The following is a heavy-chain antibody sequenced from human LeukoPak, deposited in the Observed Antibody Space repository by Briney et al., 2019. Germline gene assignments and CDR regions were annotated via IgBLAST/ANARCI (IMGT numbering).Heavy chain of an antibody. CDR1: GGSISSYY. J-gene: IGHJ4*02. D-gene: IGHD1-1*01. Sequence: SETLSLTCNVSGGSISSYYWSWIRQPPGKGLEWIGNIYYSGSTNYNPSLKSRVSISVDTSKNQFSLKLSSETAADTAVYYCARGGNEMERLGDFDYWGQGTLVTVSS. CDR2: IYYSGST. V-gene: IGHV4-59*08. CDR3: ARGGNEMERLGDFDY.